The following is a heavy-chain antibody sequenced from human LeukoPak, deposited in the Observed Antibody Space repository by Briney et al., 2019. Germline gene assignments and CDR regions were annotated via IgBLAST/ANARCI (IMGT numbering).Heavy chain of an antibody. CDR1: GYTFTDYY. Sequence: ASVKVSCKASGYTFTDYYIHWVRQAPGQGLEWMGWINPNSGDTKSAQKLQGRLTMTRDTSITTAYMDLSRLTPDDTAVYYCTRDDIVGARDFDYWGQGTLVTVSS. J-gene: IGHJ4*02. D-gene: IGHD1-26*01. V-gene: IGHV1-2*02. CDR2: INPNSGDT. CDR3: TRDDIVGARDFDY.